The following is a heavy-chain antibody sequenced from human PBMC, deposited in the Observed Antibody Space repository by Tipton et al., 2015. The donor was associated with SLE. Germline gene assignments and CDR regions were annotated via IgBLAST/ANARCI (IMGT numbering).Heavy chain of an antibody. CDR2: IWYDGSNK. CDR3: ARVPYSSGWTRWAFDI. CDR1: GFTFSSFA. D-gene: IGHD6-19*01. Sequence: SLRLSCAASGFTFSSFAMHWVRQAPGKGLEWVAVIWYDGSNKYYADSVKGRFTISRDNSKNTLDLQMNSLRAEDTAVYYCARVPYSSGWTRWAFDIWGQGTMVTVSS. J-gene: IGHJ3*02. V-gene: IGHV3-33*01.